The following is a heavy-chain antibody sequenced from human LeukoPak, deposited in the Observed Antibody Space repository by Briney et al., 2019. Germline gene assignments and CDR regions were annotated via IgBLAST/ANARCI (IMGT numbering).Heavy chain of an antibody. CDR2: INQSEST. D-gene: IGHD1-26*01. CDR3: ARGPASPVGATDFDY. Sequence: GSLRLSCAASGFTFSSYGMSWVRQAPGKGLEWIGEINQSESTNYNPSLKSRVTISVDTSKNQFSLTLTSVTAADTAVYYCARGPASPVGATDFDYWGQGTLVTVSS. J-gene: IGHJ4*02. CDR1: GFTFSSYG. V-gene: IGHV4-34*01.